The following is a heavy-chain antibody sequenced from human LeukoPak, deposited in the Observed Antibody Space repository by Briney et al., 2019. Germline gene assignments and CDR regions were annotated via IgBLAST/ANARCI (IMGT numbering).Heavy chain of an antibody. CDR2: IYTSG. D-gene: IGHD3-10*01. V-gene: IGHV4-4*07. J-gene: IGHJ5*02. CDR3: ARELLWLGELSYNWFDP. Sequence: SETLSLTRTVSGGSISSYYWSWIRQPAGKGLEWIGRIYTSGRSVDMSKNQFSLKLSSVTAADTAVYYCARELLWLGELSYNWFDPWGQGTLVTVSS. CDR1: GGSISSYY.